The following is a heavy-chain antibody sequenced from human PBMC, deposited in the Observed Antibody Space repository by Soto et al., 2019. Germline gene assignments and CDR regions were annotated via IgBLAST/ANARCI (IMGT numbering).Heavy chain of an antibody. Sequence: GGSLRLSCAASGVSFGTYAMSWVRQAPGKGLEWVSTLSGDGLSTYYAASVKGRFTVSRDKSKNTLYLQMNSLRAEDAALYYCARLIRWFDPWGQGTLVTVS. V-gene: IGHV3-23*01. CDR3: ARLIRWFDP. CDR2: LSGDGLST. J-gene: IGHJ5*02. D-gene: IGHD2-8*01. CDR1: GVSFGTYA.